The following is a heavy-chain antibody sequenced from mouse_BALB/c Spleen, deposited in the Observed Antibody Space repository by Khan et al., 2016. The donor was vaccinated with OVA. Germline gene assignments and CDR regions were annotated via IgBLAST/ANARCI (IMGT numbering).Heavy chain of an antibody. CDR1: GYTFTDYA. V-gene: IGHV1S137*01. CDR2: ISTYYGDA. Sequence: QVRLQQSGAELVRPGVSVKISCKGSGYTFTDYAMHWVKQSHAKSLEWIGVISTYYGDASYNQKFKGKATMTVDKSSSTAYMELARLTSEDSAIYYCARSRYDAMDYWGQGTSVTVSS. J-gene: IGHJ4*01. CDR3: ARSRYDAMDY.